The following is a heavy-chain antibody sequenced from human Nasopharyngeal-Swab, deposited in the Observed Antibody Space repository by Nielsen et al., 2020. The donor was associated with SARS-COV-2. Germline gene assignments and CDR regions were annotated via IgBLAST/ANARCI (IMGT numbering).Heavy chain of an antibody. V-gene: IGHV1-69*13. CDR3: ATSIVVVPAAMRRLVYYYYYGMDV. J-gene: IGHJ6*02. CDR2: IIPIFGTA. D-gene: IGHD2-2*01. CDR1: GGTFSSYA. Sequence: SVKVSCKASGGTFSSYAISWVRQAPGQGLEWMGGIIPIFGTANYAQKFQGRVTITADESTSTAYMELSSLRSEDTAVYYCATSIVVVPAAMRRLVYYYYYGMDVWGQGTTVTVSS.